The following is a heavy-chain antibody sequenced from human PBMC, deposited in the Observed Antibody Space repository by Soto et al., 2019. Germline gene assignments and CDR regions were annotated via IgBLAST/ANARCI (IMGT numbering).Heavy chain of an antibody. J-gene: IGHJ2*01. CDR3: AKDVYGDYRGYFDL. Sequence: QVQLVESGGGVVQPGRSLRLSCAASEFTFSSYGMHWVRQAPGKGLEWVAVISYDGSNKYYADSVKGRFTISRDNSKNPLYLQMHSLRAEDTAMYYCAKDVYGDYRGYFDLWGRGTLVTVSS. CDR1: EFTFSSYG. CDR2: ISYDGSNK. D-gene: IGHD4-17*01. V-gene: IGHV3-30*18.